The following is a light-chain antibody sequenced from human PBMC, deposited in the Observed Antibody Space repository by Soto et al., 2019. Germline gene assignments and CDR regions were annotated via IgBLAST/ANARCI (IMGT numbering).Light chain of an antibody. CDR2: GNN. J-gene: IGLJ1*01. CDR3: QSYATGLSVLYV. CDR1: SSNIGAGYD. Sequence: QSVLTQPPSVSGAPGQRVTISCTGSSSNIGAGYDVHWYQQLPGTAPKLLIYGNNNRPSGVPDRFSGSKSGTSASLAVTGLQAEDEADHYCQSYATGLSVLYVFGTGTKLTVL. V-gene: IGLV1-40*01.